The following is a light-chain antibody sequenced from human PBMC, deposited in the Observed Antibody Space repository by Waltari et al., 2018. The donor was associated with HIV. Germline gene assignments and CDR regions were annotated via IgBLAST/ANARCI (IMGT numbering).Light chain of an antibody. CDR3: VLYMGSGILV. CDR2: STN. V-gene: IGLV8-61*01. CDR1: PGSVSTCYY. J-gene: IGLJ3*02. Sequence: QTVVTQEPSFSVSPGGTVTLTCCLSPGSVSTCYYPHRYQQTPGQAPRTLIYSTNTRSSGVPDRFSGSILGNKAALTITGAQADDESDYYCVLYMGSGILVFGGGTKLTVL.